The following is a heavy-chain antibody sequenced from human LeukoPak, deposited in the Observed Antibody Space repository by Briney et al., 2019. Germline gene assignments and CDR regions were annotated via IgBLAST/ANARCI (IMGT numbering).Heavy chain of an antibody. J-gene: IGHJ3*02. CDR2: MNPNSGNT. CDR1: GYTFTSYD. V-gene: IGHV1-8*01. CDR3: ARVAGGDAFDI. Sequence: ASVKLSCKVSGYTFTSYDINWVRQATGQGIEWMGWMNPNSGNTSYAQKFQGRVTMTRNTSISTAYMELSSLRSEDTAVYYCARVAGGDAFDIWGQRTMVTVSS. D-gene: IGHD2-8*02.